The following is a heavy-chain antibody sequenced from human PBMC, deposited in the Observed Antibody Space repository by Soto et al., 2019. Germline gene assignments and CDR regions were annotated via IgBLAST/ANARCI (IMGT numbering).Heavy chain of an antibody. D-gene: IGHD6-13*01. CDR1: GGTFSSYA. CDR3: AKGARGSSWYYYYYYGMDV. J-gene: IGHJ6*02. Sequence: QVQLVQSGAEVKKPGSSVKVSCKASGGTFSSYAISWVRQAPGQGLEWMGGIIPIFGTANYAQKFQGRVTITADESTSTAYMELSRLRSEDTAVYYCAKGARGSSWYYYYYYGMDVWGQGTTVTVSS. CDR2: IIPIFGTA. V-gene: IGHV1-69*01.